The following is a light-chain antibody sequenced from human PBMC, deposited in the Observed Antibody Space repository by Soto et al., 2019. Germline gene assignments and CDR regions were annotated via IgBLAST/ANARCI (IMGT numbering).Light chain of an antibody. Sequence: EIVLTQSPGTLSLSPGERATLSCRASQSVSSIYFAWYQQKPGQAPRLLIYGASSSATGIPDRFSGSGSGTDFTLTISRLEAEDFAVFYCRQFVTSPAGTFGQGTRLEIK. V-gene: IGKV3-20*01. CDR1: QSVSSIY. J-gene: IGKJ5*01. CDR3: RQFVTSPAGT. CDR2: GAS.